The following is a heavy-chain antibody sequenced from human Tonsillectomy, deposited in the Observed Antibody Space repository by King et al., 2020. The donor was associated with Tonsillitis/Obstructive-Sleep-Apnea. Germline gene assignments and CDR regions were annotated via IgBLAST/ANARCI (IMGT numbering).Heavy chain of an antibody. J-gene: IGHJ4*02. V-gene: IGHV4-39*01. CDR1: GGSISSSSYY. Sequence: LHLQESGPGLVKPSETLSLTCTVSGGSISSSSYYWGWIRQPPGKGLEWIGSIYYSWSTYYNPSLKSRVTISVDTSKNQFSLKLSSVTAADTAVYYCASGVLRGYSYGYGYWGQGTLVTVSS. CDR3: ASGVLRGYSYGYGY. D-gene: IGHD5-18*01. CDR2: IYYSWST.